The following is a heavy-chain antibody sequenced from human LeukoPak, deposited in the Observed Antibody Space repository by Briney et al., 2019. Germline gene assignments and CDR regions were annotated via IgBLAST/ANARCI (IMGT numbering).Heavy chain of an antibody. CDR3: AKDGIYYYGSGSYDSDY. J-gene: IGHJ4*02. CDR2: IRYDGSNK. V-gene: IGHV3-30*02. D-gene: IGHD3-10*01. CDR1: GFTFSSYG. Sequence: GGSLRLSCAASGFTFSSYGMHWVRQAPGKGLEWVAFIRYDGSNKYYADSVKGRFTISRDNSKNTLYLQMNSLRAEDTAVYYCAKDGIYYYGSGSYDSDYWGQGTLVTVSS.